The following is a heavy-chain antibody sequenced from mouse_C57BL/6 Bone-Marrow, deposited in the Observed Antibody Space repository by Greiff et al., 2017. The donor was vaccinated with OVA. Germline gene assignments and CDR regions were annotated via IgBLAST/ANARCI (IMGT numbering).Heavy chain of an antibody. V-gene: IGHV10-1*01. CDR2: IRSKSNNYAT. D-gene: IGHD2-2*01. CDR3: VMVSWFAY. Sequence: EAGGGLVQPKGSLKLSCAASGFSFNTYAMNWVRQAPGPGLEWAARIRSKSNNYATYYADSVKDRFTISRDDSESMLYLQMNNLKTEDTAMYYCVMVSWFAYWGQGTLVTVSA. CDR1: GFSFNTYA. J-gene: IGHJ3*01.